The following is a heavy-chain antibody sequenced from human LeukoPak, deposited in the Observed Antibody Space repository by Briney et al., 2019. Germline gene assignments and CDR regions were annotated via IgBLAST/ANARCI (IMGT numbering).Heavy chain of an antibody. V-gene: IGHV3-15*01. Sequence: GGSLRLSCAASGFTFSNAWMTWVRQAPGKGLEWVGRIKGKTDGGTTDYAAPGKVRFTISRDDSKNTLYLQMNSLKTEDTAVYYCTTDRHYGDPYYYYYYMDVWGKGTTVTVSS. CDR2: IKGKTDGGTT. CDR1: GFTFSNAW. CDR3: TTDRHYGDPYYYYYYMDV. D-gene: IGHD4-17*01. J-gene: IGHJ6*03.